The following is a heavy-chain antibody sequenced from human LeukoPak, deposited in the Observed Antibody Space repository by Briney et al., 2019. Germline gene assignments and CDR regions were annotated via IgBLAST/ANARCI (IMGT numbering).Heavy chain of an antibody. CDR2: INPNSGGT. V-gene: IGHV1-2*02. CDR1: GYTFTGYY. D-gene: IGHD1-26*01. CDR3: ARDLEGMSGSHNFDY. Sequence: GASVKVSRKASGYTFTGYYMHWVRQAPGQGLEWMGWINPNSGGTNYAQKFQGRVTMTRDTSISTAYMELSRLRSDDTAVYYCARDLEGMSGSHNFDYWGQGTLVTVSS. J-gene: IGHJ4*02.